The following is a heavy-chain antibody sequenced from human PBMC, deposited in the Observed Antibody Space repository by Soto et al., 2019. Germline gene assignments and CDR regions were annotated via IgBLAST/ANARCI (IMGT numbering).Heavy chain of an antibody. CDR1: GGSISSYY. V-gene: IGHV4-59*08. CDR3: ARRLEKQLGYYFDY. J-gene: IGHJ4*02. D-gene: IGHD6-6*01. CDR2: IYYSGST. Sequence: SETLSLTCTVSGGSISSYYWSWIRQPPGKGLEWIGYIYYSGSTNYNPSLKSRVTISVDTSKNQFSLKLSSVTAADTAVYYCARRLEKQLGYYFDYWGQGTLVTVSS.